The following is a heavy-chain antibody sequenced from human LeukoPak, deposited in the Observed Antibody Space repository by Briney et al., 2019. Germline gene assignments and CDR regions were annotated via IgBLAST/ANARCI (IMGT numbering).Heavy chain of an antibody. V-gene: IGHV3-7*05. CDR1: GFNFRSYW. J-gene: IGHJ4*02. Sequence: GGSLRLSCATSGFNFRSYWMKWVRQAPGKGLEWVANIKEDGSKKYYVDSVKGRFTISRDDAENSLYLQMNSLRVEDTAVYYCARGSAWERGSYDYWGQGTLVTVSS. CDR2: IKEDGSKK. D-gene: IGHD1-26*01. CDR3: ARGSAWERGSYDY.